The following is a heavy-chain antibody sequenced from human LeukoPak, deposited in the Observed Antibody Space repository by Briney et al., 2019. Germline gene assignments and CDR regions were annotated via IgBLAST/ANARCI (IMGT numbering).Heavy chain of an antibody. CDR3: ARDVSSGWYLTDY. D-gene: IGHD6-19*01. CDR2: ISGGGTT. J-gene: IGHJ4*02. V-gene: IGHV3-23*01. Sequence: GGSLRLSCETSGFTFNNYAVSWVRQAPGKGLEWVSSISGGGTTYYADSVKGRFTISRDNSKNTLYLQMNSLRAEDTAVYYCARDVSSGWYLTDYWGQGTLVTVSS. CDR1: GFTFNNYA.